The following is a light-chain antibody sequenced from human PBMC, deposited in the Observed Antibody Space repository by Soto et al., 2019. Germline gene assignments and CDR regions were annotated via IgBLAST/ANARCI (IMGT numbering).Light chain of an antibody. CDR1: QGVSSN. CDR2: GAS. V-gene: IGKV3-15*01. CDR3: QQYNNWPLT. J-gene: IGKJ3*01. Sequence: EIVMTQSPATLSVSPGERATLSCRASQGVSSNLAWFQQKPGQSPRLLIYGASTRATGIPARFSGSGSGTEFTLTINSLQSEDFAVYYCQQYNNWPLTFGPGTKVDIK.